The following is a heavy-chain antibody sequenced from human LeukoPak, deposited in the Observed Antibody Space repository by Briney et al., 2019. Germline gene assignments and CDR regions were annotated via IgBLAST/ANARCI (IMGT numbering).Heavy chain of an antibody. J-gene: IGHJ4*02. D-gene: IGHD7-27*01. V-gene: IGHV3-15*01. Sequence: GGSLRLSCAASGFTFSNAWMSWVRQAPGKGLEWVGRFKSKTDAGTVDYAAPVKGRFTISRDDSRNTLYLEMSSLKTDDTAVYCCAAGLGTTDFDSWGQGTLVTVSS. CDR1: GFTFSNAW. CDR2: FKSKTDAGTV. CDR3: AAGLGTTDFDS.